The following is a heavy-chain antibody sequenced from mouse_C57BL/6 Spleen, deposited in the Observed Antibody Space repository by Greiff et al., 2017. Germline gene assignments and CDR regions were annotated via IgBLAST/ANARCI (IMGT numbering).Heavy chain of an antibody. Sequence: QVQLQQPGAELVKPGASVKLSCKASGYTFTSYWMHWVKQRPGQGLEWIGMIHPNSGSTNYNEKFKSKATLTVDKSSSTAYMQLSSLTSEDSAVYCCAAYDYDVNYAMDYWGQGTSVTVSS. D-gene: IGHD2-4*01. CDR1: GYTFTSYW. CDR2: IHPNSGST. J-gene: IGHJ4*01. V-gene: IGHV1-64*01. CDR3: AAYDYDVNYAMDY.